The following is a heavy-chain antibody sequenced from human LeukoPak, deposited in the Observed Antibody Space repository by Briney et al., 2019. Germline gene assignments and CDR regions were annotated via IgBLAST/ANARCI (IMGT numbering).Heavy chain of an antibody. CDR2: IIPIFGTA. D-gene: IGHD3-10*01. J-gene: IGHJ4*02. CDR1: GGTFSSYA. V-gene: IGHV1-69*13. Sequence: ASVKVSCKASGGTFSSYAISWVRQAPGQGLEWMGGIIPIFGTANYAQKFQGRVTITADESTSTAYMELSSLRSEDTAVYYCAREATMVRGVITPWAFDYWGQGTLVTVSS. CDR3: AREATMVRGVITPWAFDY.